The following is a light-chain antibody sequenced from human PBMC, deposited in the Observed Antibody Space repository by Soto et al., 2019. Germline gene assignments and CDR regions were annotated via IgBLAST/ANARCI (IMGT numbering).Light chain of an antibody. V-gene: IGKV1-39*01. CDR1: QSISSY. CDR2: AAS. J-gene: IGKJ1*01. Sequence: DIQMTQSPSSLSASVGDRVSITCRASQSISSYLNWYQQKPGKAPKLLIYAASSLQSGVPSRFSGSGSGTDFPLTISSLQPGDFATYYCQQSYSTPWTFGLGTKVEVK. CDR3: QQSYSTPWT.